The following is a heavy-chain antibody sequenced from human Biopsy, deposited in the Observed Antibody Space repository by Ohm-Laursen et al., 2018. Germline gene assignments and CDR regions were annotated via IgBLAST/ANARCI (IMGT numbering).Heavy chain of an antibody. CDR1: GYIFTGYY. J-gene: IGHJ4*02. CDR3: ARDPLNGHKHFDY. Sequence: ASVKVSCKASGYIFTGYYLHWVRQAPGQGLEWLGYINCKTGATNYAQKFQGTVTMTRDTSISTAYLALGSLRSADTAIYYCARDPLNGHKHFDYWGQGSLVTVSS. CDR2: INCKTGAT. V-gene: IGHV1-2*02. D-gene: IGHD2-8*01.